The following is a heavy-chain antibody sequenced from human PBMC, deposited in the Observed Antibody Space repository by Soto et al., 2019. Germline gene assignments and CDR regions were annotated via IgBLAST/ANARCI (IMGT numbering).Heavy chain of an antibody. CDR2: LYYNTNT. J-gene: IGHJ6*02. D-gene: IGHD2-2*01. Sequence: QVQLQESGPGLVKPSETLSLTCTVSGGSVNSGSYYWTWIRQPPGKGLEWIGYLYYNTNTNYNPPLKSRVTISVDTSTNQFSLKLSSVTAADTAVYYCARTYCTTTSCQAHGMDVWGQGTTVTVSS. CDR1: GGSVNSGSYY. CDR3: ARTYCTTTSCQAHGMDV. V-gene: IGHV4-61*01.